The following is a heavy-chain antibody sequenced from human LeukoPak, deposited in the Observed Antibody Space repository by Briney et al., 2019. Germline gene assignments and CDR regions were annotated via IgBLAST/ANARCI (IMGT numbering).Heavy chain of an antibody. J-gene: IGHJ6*02. CDR2: ISYDGSNK. Sequence: GGSLRLSCAASGFTFSSYGMHWVRQAPGKGLEWVAVISYDGSNKYYADSVKGRFTISRDNSKNSLFLQMNSLRAEDTAVYYCAREGGGHYGMDVWGQGTTVTVSS. CDR3: AREGGGHYGMDV. V-gene: IGHV3-30*03. D-gene: IGHD2-15*01. CDR1: GFTFSSYG.